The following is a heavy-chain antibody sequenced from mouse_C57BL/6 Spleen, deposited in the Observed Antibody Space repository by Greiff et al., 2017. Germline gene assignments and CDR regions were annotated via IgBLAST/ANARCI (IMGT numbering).Heavy chain of an antibody. CDR3: ARDGYYVAY. J-gene: IGHJ3*01. V-gene: IGHV5-17*01. D-gene: IGHD2-3*01. CDR1: GFTFSDYG. Sequence: EVKLMASGGGLVKPGGSLKLSCAASGFTFSDYGMHWVRQAPEKGLEWVAYISSGSSTIYYADTVKGRFTISRDNAKNTLFLQMTSLRSEDTAMYYCARDGYYVAYWGQGTLVTVSA. CDR2: ISSGSSTI.